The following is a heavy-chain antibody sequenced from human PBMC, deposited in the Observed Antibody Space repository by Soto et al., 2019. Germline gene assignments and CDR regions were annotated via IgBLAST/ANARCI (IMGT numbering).Heavy chain of an antibody. D-gene: IGHD4-17*01. CDR3: AKPPIDYGDYEMSFDY. J-gene: IGHJ4*02. V-gene: IGHV3-23*01. CDR1: GFTFSSYA. CDR2: ISGSGGST. Sequence: GGSLRLSCAACGFTFSSYAMSWVRQAPGKGLEWVSAISGSGGSTYYADSVKGRFTISRDNSKNTLYLQMNSLRAEDTAVYYCAKPPIDYGDYEMSFDYWGQGTLVTVSS.